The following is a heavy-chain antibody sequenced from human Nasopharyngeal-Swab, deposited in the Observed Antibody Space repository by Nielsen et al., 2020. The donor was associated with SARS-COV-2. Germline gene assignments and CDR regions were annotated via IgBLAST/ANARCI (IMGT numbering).Heavy chain of an antibody. D-gene: IGHD6-19*01. V-gene: IGHV4-4*02. CDR2: IYHSGST. CDR1: GGSISSSNW. Sequence: GSLRLSCAVSGGSISSSNWWSWVRQPPGKGLEWIGEIYHSGSTNYNPSLKSRVTISVDKSKNQFSLKLSSVTAADTAVYYCARVRRAAGTHFDYWGQGTLVTVSS. J-gene: IGHJ4*02. CDR3: ARVRRAAGTHFDY.